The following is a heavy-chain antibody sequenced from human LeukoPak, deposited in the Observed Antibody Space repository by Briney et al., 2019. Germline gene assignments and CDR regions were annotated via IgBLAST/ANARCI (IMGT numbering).Heavy chain of an antibody. CDR1: GFTFGSSW. D-gene: IGHD4-23*01. CDR3: ARGSYGGNYFDS. J-gene: IGHJ4*02. CDR2: ISTRGSTI. V-gene: IGHV3-48*03. Sequence: GGSLRLSCVASGFTFGSSWMHWVRQAPGKGLEWVSYISTRGSTIYYADSVKGLFTISRNNAKNSLYLQMNSLRAEDTAVYYCARGSYGGNYFDSWGQGTLVTVSS.